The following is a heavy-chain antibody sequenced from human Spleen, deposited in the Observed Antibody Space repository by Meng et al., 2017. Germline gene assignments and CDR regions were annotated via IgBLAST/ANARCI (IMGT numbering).Heavy chain of an antibody. CDR1: GGSISSYY. CDR3: ARERVVVAGRLYDY. CDR2: IYYSGSN. Sequence: SETLSLTCTVSGGSISSYYWSWIRQPPGKGLEWIGYIYYSGSNNYNPSLKGRVTISVDTSKNQFSLKLSAVTAADTAVYYCARERVVVAGRLYDYWGQGTLVTVSS. V-gene: IGHV4-59*01. J-gene: IGHJ4*02. D-gene: IGHD2-15*01.